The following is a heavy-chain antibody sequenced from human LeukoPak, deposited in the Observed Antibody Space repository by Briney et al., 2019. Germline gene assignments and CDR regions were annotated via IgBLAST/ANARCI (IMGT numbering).Heavy chain of an antibody. J-gene: IGHJ5*02. V-gene: IGHV3-30*18. Sequence: PGGSLRLSCAASGFTFSSYGMHWVRQAPGKGLEWVAVISCDGSNKYYADSVKRRFTISQDNSKNTLYLQMSSLRAEDTAVYYCAKDRLSWFGPGGQETRVTVSS. CDR1: GFTFSSYG. D-gene: IGHD3-22*01. CDR2: ISCDGSNK. CDR3: AKDRLSWFGP.